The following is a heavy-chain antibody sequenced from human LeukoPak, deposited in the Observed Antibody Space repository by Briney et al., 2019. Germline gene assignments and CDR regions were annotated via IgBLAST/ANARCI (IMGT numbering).Heavy chain of an antibody. CDR2: INHSGST. D-gene: IGHD3-10*01. CDR3: ARGSRYYYGSGSYYSPLNWFDP. Sequence: SETLSLTCAVYGGSFSGYYWSWIRQPPGKGLEWIGEINHSGSTNYNPSLKSRVTISVDTSKIQCSLKLSSVTAADTAVYYCARGSRYYYGSGSYYSPLNWFDPWGQGTLVTVSS. V-gene: IGHV4-34*01. J-gene: IGHJ5*02. CDR1: GGSFSGYY.